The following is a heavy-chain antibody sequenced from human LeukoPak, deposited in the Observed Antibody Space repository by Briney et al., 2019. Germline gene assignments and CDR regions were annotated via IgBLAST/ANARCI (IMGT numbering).Heavy chain of an antibody. D-gene: IGHD2-2*01. V-gene: IGHV3-23*01. CDR2: ISGSGAST. Sequence: GGSLRLSCATSGFTFSSYAMSWVRQAPGKGLEWVSGISGSGASTYYEDSVKGRFTISRDNSKNTLYLQMNSLRVDDTAVYYCAKQRSEVPVAAANYWGQGSLVTVSS. J-gene: IGHJ4*02. CDR3: AKQRSEVPVAAANY. CDR1: GFTFSSYA.